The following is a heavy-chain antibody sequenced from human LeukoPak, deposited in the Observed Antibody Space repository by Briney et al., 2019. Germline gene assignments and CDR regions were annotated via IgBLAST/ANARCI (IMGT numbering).Heavy chain of an antibody. V-gene: IGHV1-24*01. D-gene: IGHD6-19*01. CDR2: FDPEDGET. CDR3: ATDAWRYSSGWNAFDI. CDR1: GYTLTELS. J-gene: IGHJ3*02. Sequence: GASVKVSCKVSGYTLTELSMHWVRQAPGKGLEWMGGFDPEDGETIYAQKFQGRVTMTEDTSTDTAYMELSSLRSEDTAVYYCATDAWRYSSGWNAFDIWGQGTMVTVSS.